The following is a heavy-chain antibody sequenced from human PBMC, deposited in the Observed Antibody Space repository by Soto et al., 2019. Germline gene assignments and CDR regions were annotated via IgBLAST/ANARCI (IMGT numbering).Heavy chain of an antibody. CDR2: INHSGST. CDR1: GGSFSGYY. J-gene: IGHJ5*02. D-gene: IGHD6-6*01. Sequence: PSETLSLTCAVYGGSFSGYYWSWIRQPPGKGLEWIGEINHSGSTNYNPSLKSRVTISVDTSKNQFSLKLSSVTAADTAVYYCARGGIPEHEAARGPNWFDPWGQGTLLTVSS. CDR3: ARGGIPEHEAARGPNWFDP. V-gene: IGHV4-34*01.